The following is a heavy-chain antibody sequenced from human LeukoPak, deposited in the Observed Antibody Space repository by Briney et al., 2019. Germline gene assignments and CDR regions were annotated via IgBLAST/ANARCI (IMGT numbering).Heavy chain of an antibody. V-gene: IGHV1-18*01. J-gene: IGHJ4*02. Sequence: ASVKVSCKASGYTFTSYVISWVRQAPGQGLEWMGWISAYNGNTNYAQKLQGRVTMTTDTSTSTAYMELRSLRSDDTAVYYCARAGYSSSSGGAIDYWGQGTLVTVSS. CDR2: ISAYNGNT. CDR1: GYTFTSYV. CDR3: ARAGYSSSSGGAIDY. D-gene: IGHD6-6*01.